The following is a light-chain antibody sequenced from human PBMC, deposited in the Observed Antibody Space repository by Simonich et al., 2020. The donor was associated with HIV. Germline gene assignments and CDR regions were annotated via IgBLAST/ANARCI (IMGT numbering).Light chain of an antibody. CDR1: QSVSSN. CDR3: QQYNNWPLV. J-gene: IGKJ2*01. CDR2: GAS. Sequence: EIVMTQSPATLSVSPGDTATLSCRASQSVSSNLAWYQQKPGQAPRLLIYGASTRATGIPARFSGSGSGTEFTLTISSMQSEDFAVYYGQQYNNWPLVFGQGTKLEIK. V-gene: IGKV3-15*01.